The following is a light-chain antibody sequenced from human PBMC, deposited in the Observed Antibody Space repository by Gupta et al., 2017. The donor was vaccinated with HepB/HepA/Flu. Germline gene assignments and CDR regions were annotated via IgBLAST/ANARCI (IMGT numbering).Light chain of an antibody. CDR3: LLYDTGVGV. CDR2: DTT. CDR1: TGAVTSGHY. V-gene: IGLV7-46*01. Sequence: AVVTPEPSLTVSPGGTVTLTCGSSTGAVTSGHYPYWFQQKPGQAPRTLIYDTTNKHAWTPARFSGSLLGGKAALTLSGAQTEDESDYFCLLYDTGVGVFGGGTKLTVL. J-gene: IGLJ3*02.